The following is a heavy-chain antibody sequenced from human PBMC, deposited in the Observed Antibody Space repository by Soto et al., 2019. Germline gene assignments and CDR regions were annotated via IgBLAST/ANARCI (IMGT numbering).Heavy chain of an antibody. CDR2: ISSSSSTI. CDR3: AKDEYYYSRSGYYIFDS. J-gene: IGHJ4*02. D-gene: IGHD3-22*01. V-gene: IGHV3-48*01. Sequence: GGSLRLSCAASGFTFSTYSMNWVRQAPGKGLEWVSYISSSSSTIFYTDSVKGRFTVSRDNAKNSLYLQMNSLRPEDTALYYCAKDEYYYSRSGYYIFDSCGQGTLVTGSS. CDR1: GFTFSTYS.